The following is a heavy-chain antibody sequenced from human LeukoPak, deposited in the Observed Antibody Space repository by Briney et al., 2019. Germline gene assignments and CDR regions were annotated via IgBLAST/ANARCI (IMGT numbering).Heavy chain of an antibody. V-gene: IGHV3-30*02. CDR1: GFTFSSYA. CDR2: IRYDGSNK. D-gene: IGHD1-26*01. CDR3: AKDQQVVGATGSLDY. J-gene: IGHJ4*02. Sequence: PGGSLRLSCAASGFTFSSYAMHWVRQAPGKGLEWVAFIRYDGSNKYYADSVKGRFTISRDNSKNTLYLQMNSLRAKDTAVYYCAKDQQVVGATGSLDYWGQGTPVTVSS.